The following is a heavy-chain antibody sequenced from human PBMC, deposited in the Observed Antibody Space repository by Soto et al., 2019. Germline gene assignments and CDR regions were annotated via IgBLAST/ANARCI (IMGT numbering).Heavy chain of an antibody. D-gene: IGHD6-13*01. Sequence: ASVKVSCKASGYTFTSCYMHWVRQAPGQGLEWMGIINPSGGSTSYAQKFQGRVTMTRDTSTSTVYMELSSLRSEDTAVYYCARDGIVFNGSAAAGSLFGYWGQGTLVTVSS. CDR3: ARDGIVFNGSAAAGSLFGY. V-gene: IGHV1-46*01. CDR2: INPSGGST. J-gene: IGHJ4*02. CDR1: GYTFTSCY.